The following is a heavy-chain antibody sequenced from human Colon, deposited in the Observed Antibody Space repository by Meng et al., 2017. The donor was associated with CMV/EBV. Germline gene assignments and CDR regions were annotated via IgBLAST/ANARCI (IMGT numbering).Heavy chain of an antibody. D-gene: IGHD3-22*01. CDR3: ARSYYYDRNGYFYY. CDR2: IDPTNGGT. V-gene: IGHV1-2*06. CDR1: GYTFTGYY. Sequence: SGYTFTGYYIPWVRQAPGQGLEWMGRIDPTNGGTNYAQTFQGRVTMTRDTSISTAYMELRRLRSDDTAMYYCARSYYYDRNGYFYYWGQGTLVTVSS. J-gene: IGHJ4*02.